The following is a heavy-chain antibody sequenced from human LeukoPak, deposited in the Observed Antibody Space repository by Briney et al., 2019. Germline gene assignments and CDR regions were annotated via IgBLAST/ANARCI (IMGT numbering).Heavy chain of an antibody. D-gene: IGHD6-19*01. CDR2: ISYDGSNK. CDR1: GFTFSSYG. J-gene: IGHJ4*02. CDR3: ARHTGARYSSGWPPFDY. V-gene: IGHV3-30*03. Sequence: GGSLRLSCAASGFTFSSYGMHWVRQAPGKGLEWVAVISYDGSNKYYADSVKGRFTISRDNSKNTLYLQMNSLRAEDTAVYYCARHTGARYSSGWPPFDYWGQGALVTVSS.